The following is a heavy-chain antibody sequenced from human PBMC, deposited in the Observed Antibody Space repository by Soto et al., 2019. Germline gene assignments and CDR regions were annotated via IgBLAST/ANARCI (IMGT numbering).Heavy chain of an antibody. CDR1: GYTFTSYA. J-gene: IGHJ4*02. D-gene: IGHD2-8*01. CDR2: INAGNGNT. V-gene: IGHV1-3*01. Sequence: QVQLVQSGAEVKKPGASVKVSCKASGYTFTSYAMHWVRQAPGQRLEWMGWINAGNGNTKYSQKFQGRVTITRDTSASTDYMELSSLRSEDTAVYYCARDLRYCTNGVCYGSPDYWGQGTLVTVSS. CDR3: ARDLRYCTNGVCYGSPDY.